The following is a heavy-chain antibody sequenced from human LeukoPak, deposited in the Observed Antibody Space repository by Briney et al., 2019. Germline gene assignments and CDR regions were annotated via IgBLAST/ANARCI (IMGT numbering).Heavy chain of an antibody. Sequence: TSETLSLTCAVYGGSMIGHYWTWIRQPPGKRLEWIGEIHHSGGTNSNPSLKNRVTMSIDMSKNQFSLKLNSVTAADTAVYYCARATASGSGRAYDHWAQGNLVPVSS. D-gene: IGHD3-10*01. CDR1: GGSMIGHY. CDR2: IHHSGGT. CDR3: ARATASGSGRAYDH. J-gene: IGHJ4*02. V-gene: IGHV4-34*01.